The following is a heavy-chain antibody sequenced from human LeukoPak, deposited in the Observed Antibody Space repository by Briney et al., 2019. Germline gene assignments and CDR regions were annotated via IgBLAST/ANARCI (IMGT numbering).Heavy chain of an antibody. Sequence: SETLSLTCAVYGGSFSGYYWSWIRQPPGKGLEWIGEINHSGSTNYNPSLKSRVTISADTSKNQFSLKLSSVTAADTAVYYCARTSWGIDYWGQGTLVTVSS. CDR1: GGSFSGYY. CDR3: ARTSWGIDY. J-gene: IGHJ4*02. CDR2: INHSGST. V-gene: IGHV4-34*01. D-gene: IGHD7-27*01.